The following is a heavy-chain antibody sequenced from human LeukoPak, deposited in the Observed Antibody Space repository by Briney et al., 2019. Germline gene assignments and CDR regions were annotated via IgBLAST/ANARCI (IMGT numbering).Heavy chain of an antibody. CDR1: GFSFSGYS. Sequence: PGRSLRLSCAVSGFSFSGYSMNWMRQAPGKGLEWVSFISSSSSYIYYGDSVKGRFTISRDNPKNTLYLQMNSLRVEDTSFYYCIKRGATVRRTYFFDSWGQGALVTVSS. D-gene: IGHD1-26*01. CDR3: IKRGATVRRTYFFDS. J-gene: IGHJ4*02. V-gene: IGHV3-21*03. CDR2: ISSSSSYI.